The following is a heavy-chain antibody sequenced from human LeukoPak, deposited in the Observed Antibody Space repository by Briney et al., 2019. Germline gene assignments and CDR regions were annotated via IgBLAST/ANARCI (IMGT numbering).Heavy chain of an antibody. CDR3: ARGGWGATTYFDY. D-gene: IGHD1-26*01. CDR1: GGSISSYY. J-gene: IGHJ4*02. Sequence: SETLSLTCPVSGGSISSYYWSWIRQPPGKGLEWIGYIYYSGSTNYNPSLKSRVTISVDTSKNQFSLKLSSVTAADTAVYYCARGGWGATTYFDYWGQGTLVTVSS. V-gene: IGHV4-59*01. CDR2: IYYSGST.